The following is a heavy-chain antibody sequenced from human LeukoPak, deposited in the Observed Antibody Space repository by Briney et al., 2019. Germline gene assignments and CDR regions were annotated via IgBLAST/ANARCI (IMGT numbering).Heavy chain of an antibody. Sequence: GGSLRLSCAASGFTFSSNAMSWVRQAPGEGLEWVSGIIGSGGSTYYADSVKGRFTISRDNSKNTVFLQMNSLRVEDAAVYYCAKHGDAAAGRGVFGYWGQGTLVTVSS. CDR1: GFTFSSNA. CDR2: IIGSGGST. CDR3: AKHGDAAAGRGVFGY. J-gene: IGHJ4*02. V-gene: IGHV3-23*01. D-gene: IGHD6-13*01.